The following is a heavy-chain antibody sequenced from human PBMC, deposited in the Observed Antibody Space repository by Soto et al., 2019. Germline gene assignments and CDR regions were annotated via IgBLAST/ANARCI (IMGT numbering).Heavy chain of an antibody. CDR3: ARGGAYSNYFDY. CDR1: GYTFTSND. V-gene: IGHV1-18*04. Sequence: ASVKVSCKASGYTFTSNDINWVRQAPGQGLEWMGWISVYNGNTNYAQNLQGRVTMTTDTSTTTAYMELRSLGSDDTAVYYCARGGAYSNYFDYWGQGTLVTVSS. J-gene: IGHJ4*02. D-gene: IGHD4-4*01. CDR2: ISVYNGNT.